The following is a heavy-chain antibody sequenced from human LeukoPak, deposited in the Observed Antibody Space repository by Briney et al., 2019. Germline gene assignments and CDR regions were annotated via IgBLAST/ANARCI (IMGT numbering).Heavy chain of an antibody. Sequence: SETLSLTCTVSGGSISSYYWSWIRQPPGKGLEWIGSIFYSGSTYYNPSLKSRVTIFVDPSKNQFSLKLSSVTAADTAVYYCASFDSSGYYLDYWGQGTLVTVSS. CDR1: GGSISSYY. CDR3: ASFDSSGYYLDY. CDR2: IFYSGST. J-gene: IGHJ4*02. D-gene: IGHD3-22*01. V-gene: IGHV4-39*01.